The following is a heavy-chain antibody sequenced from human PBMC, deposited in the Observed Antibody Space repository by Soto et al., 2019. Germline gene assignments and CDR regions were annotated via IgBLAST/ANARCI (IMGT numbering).Heavy chain of an antibody. CDR1: GFTFSRDG. J-gene: IGHJ4*02. V-gene: IGHV3-23*01. Sequence: PXGTLRLPCSASGFTFSRDGMSGVRQAPGKGLEWVSLITDNGGSTYYADSVKVRFTISRDNSKNTLYLQMNSLRAEDTAVYYCAKALYCSSTSCYAPYYWGQGTLVTVYS. CDR2: ITDNGGST. CDR3: AKALYCSSTSCYAPYY. D-gene: IGHD2-2*01.